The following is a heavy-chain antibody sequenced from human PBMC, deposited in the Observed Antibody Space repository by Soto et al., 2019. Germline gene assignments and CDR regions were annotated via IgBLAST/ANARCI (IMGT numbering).Heavy chain of an antibody. CDR3: AGEYTPRPLCYGSRGYYRALND. V-gene: IGHV3-48*02. D-gene: IGHD3-22*01. Sequence: PGGSLRLSCAASGFTFSSYSMNWVRQAPGKGLEWVSYISSSSSTIFYADSVKGRITISRDNAKNALYLQMSSLLEEETALYFWAGEYTPRPLCYGSRGYYRALNDWGQGTLVTVSS. CDR2: ISSSSSTI. CDR1: GFTFSSYS. J-gene: IGHJ4*02.